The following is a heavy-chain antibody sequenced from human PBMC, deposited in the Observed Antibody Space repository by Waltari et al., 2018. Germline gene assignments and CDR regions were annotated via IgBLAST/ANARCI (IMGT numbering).Heavy chain of an antibody. CDR2: ISGYNVNT. J-gene: IGHJ3*02. CDR3: ARARYYYNPGAFEI. CDR1: GYTFSNYG. V-gene: IGHV1-18*01. Sequence: QVQVLQSGAEVKKPGASVKVSCKASGYTFSNYGITWVRQAPGQGLEWMGWISGYNVNTKYAQKVQVRVTMTTDTSTGTAYLDLRSLRSDDTAVYYCARARYYYNPGAFEIWGQGTTVVVSS. D-gene: IGHD3-10*01.